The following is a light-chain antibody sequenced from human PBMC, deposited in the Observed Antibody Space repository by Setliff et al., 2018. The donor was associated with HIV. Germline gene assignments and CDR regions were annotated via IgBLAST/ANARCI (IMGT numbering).Light chain of an antibody. CDR3: SSYTTANTLV. V-gene: IGLV2-14*01. J-gene: IGLJ2*01. Sequence: QSALTQPPSASGSPGQSVTISCTTTSSDFGDYSYVSWYQHRPGKAPKLLIYDVSDRPAGLSNRFSGSKSGNTASLTISGLQSEDEGDYYCSSYTTANTLVFGGGTKVTVL. CDR2: DVS. CDR1: SSDFGDYSY.